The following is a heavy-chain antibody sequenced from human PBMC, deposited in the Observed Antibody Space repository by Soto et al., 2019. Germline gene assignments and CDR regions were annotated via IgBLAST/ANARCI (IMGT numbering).Heavy chain of an antibody. D-gene: IGHD1-26*01. CDR2: TYYRSECYN. V-gene: IGHV6-1*01. J-gene: IGHJ5*01. Sequence: SQTLSLTCAISGDSVSSSSVTWNWIRQSPSRGLEWLGRTYYRSECYNDYAQSVKSRITINPDTSKNQFSLHLNSVTPEDMAVYYCVRLIGNSWLDFWGQGNLVTVYS. CDR3: VRLIGNSWLDF. CDR1: GDSVSSSSVT.